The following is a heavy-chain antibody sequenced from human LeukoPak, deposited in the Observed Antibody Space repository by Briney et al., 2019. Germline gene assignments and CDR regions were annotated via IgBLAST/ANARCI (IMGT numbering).Heavy chain of an antibody. CDR2: IYKKGST. D-gene: IGHD3-10*01. CDR3: GREPYGSGSFAPYYYYYGLDV. Sequence: SETLSLTCTVPGGSISSGDYYWNWIRQPPGKGLGWIGNIYKKGSTYYNPSLKSRVSISVDTSKNQFSLKLNSVTAADTAVYYCGREPYGSGSFAPYYYYYGLDVWGQGTTVTVSS. V-gene: IGHV4-30-4*01. CDR1: GGSISSGDYY. J-gene: IGHJ6*02.